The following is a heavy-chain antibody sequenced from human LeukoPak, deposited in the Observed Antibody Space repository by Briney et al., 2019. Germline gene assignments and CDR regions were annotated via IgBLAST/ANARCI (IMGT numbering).Heavy chain of an antibody. CDR3: ARADFIDAGPYLIGP. J-gene: IGHJ5*02. D-gene: IGHD3-3*01. V-gene: IGHV1-2*02. CDR1: GYSSTDYY. Sequence: ASLRVSCKTSGYSSTDYYIHWVRQSPGQGLEWIAWINTKTGRTSSARKLQGSVTLTRDPTITTSHMDMAWLTSGGTAIYFCARADFIDAGPYLIGPWGQGTLVTVSS. CDR2: INTKTGRT.